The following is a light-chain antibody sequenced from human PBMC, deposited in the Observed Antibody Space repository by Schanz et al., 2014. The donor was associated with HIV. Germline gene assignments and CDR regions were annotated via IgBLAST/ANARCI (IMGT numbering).Light chain of an antibody. Sequence: QSALNQPPSVSGSPGQSVTISCTGTSSDIGYYNRVSRYQHPPGTAPKLMIFEVSNRPSGVPDRFSGSKSGNTASLTISGLQAEDEADYYCNSYTSKNTPIFGGGTKLTVL. CDR3: NSYTSKNTPI. CDR2: EVS. V-gene: IGLV2-18*02. J-gene: IGLJ2*01. CDR1: SSDIGYYNR.